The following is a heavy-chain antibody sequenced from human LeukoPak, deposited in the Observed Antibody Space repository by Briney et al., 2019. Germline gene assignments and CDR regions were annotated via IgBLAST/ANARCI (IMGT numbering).Heavy chain of an antibody. CDR2: YYYSGST. CDR1: GGSVSCGRYY. Sequence: SETLSLTCTVSGGSVSCGRYYWSWIRQPPGKGLEWIGYYYYSGSTNCNPSLKPRVTISIDTSKNQFSLKVSSVTAADTAVYYCARKTTGDQGSYFDYWGQGTLVTVSS. D-gene: IGHD1-1*01. V-gene: IGHV4-61*01. J-gene: IGHJ4*02. CDR3: ARKTTGDQGSYFDY.